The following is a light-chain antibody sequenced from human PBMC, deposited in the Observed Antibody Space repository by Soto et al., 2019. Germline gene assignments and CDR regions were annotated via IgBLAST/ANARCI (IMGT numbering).Light chain of an antibody. V-gene: IGKV1-39*01. CDR2: AAS. CDR3: QQSYSTPPT. CDR1: QSISSY. Sequence: DIQMTQSPSSLSASVGDRVTITCRASQSISSYLNWYQQKPGKAPKLLISAASSLQSGVPSRFSGSGSGTAFSLTIGSLQPKDFTTYDDQQSYSTPPTVGQETRLEI. J-gene: IGKJ5*01.